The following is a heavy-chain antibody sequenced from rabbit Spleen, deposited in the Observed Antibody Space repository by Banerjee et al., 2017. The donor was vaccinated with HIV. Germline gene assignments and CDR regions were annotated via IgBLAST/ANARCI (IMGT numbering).Heavy chain of an antibody. CDR2: IGAGVSYTS. J-gene: IGHJ6*01. CDR1: GFSFSYSDY. V-gene: IGHV1S45*01. CDR3: ARDSGTSFSSYGMDL. Sequence: EQLVESGGGLVQPEGSLKLSCTASGFSFSYSDYMCWVRQPPGKGPEWIACIGAGVSYTSYYATWAKGRFTISKTSSTTVTLQMTSLTAADTASYFCARDSGTSFSSYGMDLWGPGTLVTVS. D-gene: IGHD8-1*01.